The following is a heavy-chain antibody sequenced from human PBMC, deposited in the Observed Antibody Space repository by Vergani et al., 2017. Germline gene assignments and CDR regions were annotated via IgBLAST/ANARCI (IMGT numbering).Heavy chain of an antibody. J-gene: IGHJ3*02. Sequence: EVQLVESGGGLVKPGGSLRLSCAASGFTFSSYSMNWVRQAPGKGLEWVSSISSSSSYIYYADSVKGRFTISRDNAKNSLYLQMNSLRAEDTAVYYCARDFFPGLGVPDAFDIWGRGTMVTVSS. D-gene: IGHD2-8*02. CDR2: ISSSSSYI. CDR1: GFTFSSYS. CDR3: ARDFFPGLGVPDAFDI. V-gene: IGHV3-21*01.